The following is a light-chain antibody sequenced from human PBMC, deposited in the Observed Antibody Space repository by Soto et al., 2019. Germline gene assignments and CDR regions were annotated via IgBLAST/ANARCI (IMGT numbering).Light chain of an antibody. CDR2: MAS. J-gene: IGKJ1*01. CDR1: QNINTW. V-gene: IGKV1-5*03. Sequence: DIQMTQSPSTVSASVGDRVTITCRASQNINTWLAWYQQEPGKAPKLLMYMASTLETGVPSRFSGSGSGTEFTLTINSLQPDDFATYYCQQYRSYAWTFGQGTKVEVK. CDR3: QQYRSYAWT.